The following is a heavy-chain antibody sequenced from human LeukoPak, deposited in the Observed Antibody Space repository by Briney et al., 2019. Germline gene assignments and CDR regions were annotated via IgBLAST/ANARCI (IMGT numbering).Heavy chain of an antibody. V-gene: IGHV3-43D*03. CDR1: GFTFDDYA. CDR3: AGPMGPAAIFGFDY. J-gene: IGHJ4*02. Sequence: GGSLRLSCAASGFTFDDYAMHWVRQAPGKGLEWVSLISWDGGSTYYADSVKGRFTISRDNAKNSLYLQMNSLRAEDTAVYYCAGPMGPAAIFGFDYWGQGTLVTVSS. CDR2: ISWDGGST. D-gene: IGHD2-2*01.